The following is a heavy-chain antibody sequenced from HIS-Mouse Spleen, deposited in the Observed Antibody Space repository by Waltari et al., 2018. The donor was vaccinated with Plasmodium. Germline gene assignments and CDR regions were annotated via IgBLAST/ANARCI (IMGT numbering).Heavy chain of an antibody. CDR1: GGSFSGYY. V-gene: IGHV4-34*01. CDR3: ARAPIRDAFDI. CDR2: INHSGMP. D-gene: IGHD3-9*01. Sequence: QVQLQQWGAGLLKPSETLSLTCAVYGGSFSGYYWSWIRQPPGKGLEWIGEINHSGMPNYNPSLKRRRTISVDTSKNQFSLRLSSETAADTAVYYCARAPIRDAFDIWGQGTMVTVSS. J-gene: IGHJ3*02.